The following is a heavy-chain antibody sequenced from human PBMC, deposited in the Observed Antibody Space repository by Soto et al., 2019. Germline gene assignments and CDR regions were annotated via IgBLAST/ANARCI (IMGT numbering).Heavy chain of an antibody. Sequence: EVQLLESGGGLVQPGGSLRLSCAASGFTFSSYAMSWVRQAPGTGLEWVSDISGSGGSTYYADSVKGRFTISRDNSKNTLYPQMNSLRAEDTAVYYCAKAPAQIAVAVYWGQGTLVTVSS. CDR1: GFTFSSYA. D-gene: IGHD6-19*01. V-gene: IGHV3-23*01. J-gene: IGHJ4*02. CDR3: AKAPAQIAVAVY. CDR2: ISGSGGST.